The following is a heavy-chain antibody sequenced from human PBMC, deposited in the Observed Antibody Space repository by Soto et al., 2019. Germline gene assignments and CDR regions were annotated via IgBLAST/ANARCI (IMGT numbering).Heavy chain of an antibody. CDR1: GYTFTTYG. Sequence: QVQLVQSGAEVKKPGASVKASCKASGYTFTTYGVSWVRQAPGQGLEWMGWINPYNGNTNYAQNLQGRVTMTTATSTNTAYMGLRSLRCDDTAVYFCARTKHGDWFATWGQGTRVTVSS. CDR2: INPYNGNT. J-gene: IGHJ5*02. V-gene: IGHV1-18*01. D-gene: IGHD3-10*01. CDR3: ARTKHGDWFAT.